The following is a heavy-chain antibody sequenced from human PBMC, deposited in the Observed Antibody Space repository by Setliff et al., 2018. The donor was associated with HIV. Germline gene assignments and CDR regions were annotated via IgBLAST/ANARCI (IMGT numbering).Heavy chain of an antibody. CDR2: IYYSGTT. J-gene: IGHJ6*03. D-gene: IGHD6-6*01. Sequence: PSETLSLTCTVSGDSVSSASYYWSWIRQPPGKGLEWIGYIYYSGTTKYNPSLKSRVTISVGTFKNQFSLKLSSVTAADTAVYYCASEAWTSYRSSSGYYYYYMDVWGKGTTVTVSS. CDR3: ASEAWTSYRSSSGYYYYYMDV. V-gene: IGHV4-61*01. CDR1: GDSVSSASYY.